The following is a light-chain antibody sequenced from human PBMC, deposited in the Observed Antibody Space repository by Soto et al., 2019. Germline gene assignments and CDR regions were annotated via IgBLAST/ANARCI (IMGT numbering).Light chain of an antibody. V-gene: IGLV2-14*01. J-gene: IGLJ1*01. CDR3: SSYTSSSTLYV. CDR2: DVS. Sequence: QSALTQPASVSGSHGQSITISCTGTSSDVGGYNYVSWYQQHPGKAPKLMIYDVSNRPSGVSNRFSVSKSGNTASLTISGLQAEDEANYYCSSYTSSSTLYVFGTGTKVTVL. CDR1: SSDVGGYNY.